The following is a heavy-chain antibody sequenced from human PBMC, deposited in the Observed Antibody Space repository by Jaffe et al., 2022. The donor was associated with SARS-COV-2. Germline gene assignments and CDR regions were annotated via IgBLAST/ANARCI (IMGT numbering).Heavy chain of an antibody. CDR2: IYYSGST. V-gene: IGHV4-39*01. Sequence: QLQLQESGPGLVKPSETLSLTCTVSGGSISSSSYYWGWIRQPPGKGLEWIGSIYYSGSTYYNPSLKSRVTISVDTSKNQFSLKLSSVTAADTAVYYCARRVVPAAMGLDPWGQGTLVTVSS. CDR3: ARRVVPAAMGLDP. D-gene: IGHD2-2*01. J-gene: IGHJ5*02. CDR1: GGSISSSSYY.